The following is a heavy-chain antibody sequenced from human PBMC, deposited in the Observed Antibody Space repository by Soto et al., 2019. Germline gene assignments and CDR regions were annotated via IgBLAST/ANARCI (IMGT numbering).Heavy chain of an antibody. Sequence: QVQLQESGPGLVKPSETLSLTCTVSGGSISSYYWSWIRQPPGKGLEWIGYISYSGSTNYNPSLKSRVTXSXXXSXXQFSLKLSSVTASDTAVYYCAREANYGDYVSGYFYYYAMDVWGQGTTVTVSS. V-gene: IGHV4-59*01. CDR1: GGSISSYY. CDR2: ISYSGST. J-gene: IGHJ6*02. CDR3: AREANYGDYVSGYFYYYAMDV. D-gene: IGHD4-17*01.